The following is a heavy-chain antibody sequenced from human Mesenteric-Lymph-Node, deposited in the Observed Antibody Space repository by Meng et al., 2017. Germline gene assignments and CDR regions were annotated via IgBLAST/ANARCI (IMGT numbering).Heavy chain of an antibody. Sequence: GQVVGCGGGLVQAGGSLSLSCAASGFTFSGYWMRWVRQVPGKGLVWVSRIDNDGTSAIYADSVKGRFTTSRDNAKNVLYLQMNSLRAEDTAVYYCARDRPHNWFDPWGQGTLVTVSS. J-gene: IGHJ5*02. CDR2: IDNDGTSA. CDR1: GFTFSGYW. CDR3: ARDRPHNWFDP. V-gene: IGHV3-74*01.